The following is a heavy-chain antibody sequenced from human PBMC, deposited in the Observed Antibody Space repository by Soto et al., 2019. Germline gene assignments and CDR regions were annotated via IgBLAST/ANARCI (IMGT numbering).Heavy chain of an antibody. CDR2: INPNSGGT. CDR3: ARNIVVVPSVLTSSDYGMDV. V-gene: IGHV1-2*04. Sequence: ASVKVSCKASGYTFTGYYMHWVRQAPGQGLEWMGWINPNSGGTNYAQKFQGWVTMTRDTSISTAYMELSRLRSDDTAVYYCARNIVVVPSVLTSSDYGMDVWGQGTTVTGSS. D-gene: IGHD2-2*01. J-gene: IGHJ6*02. CDR1: GYTFTGYY.